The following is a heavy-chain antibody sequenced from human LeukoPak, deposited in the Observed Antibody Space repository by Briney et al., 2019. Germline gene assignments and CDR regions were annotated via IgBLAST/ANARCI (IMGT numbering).Heavy chain of an antibody. J-gene: IGHJ4*02. Sequence: SETLSLTCAVYGGSFSGYYWSWIRQPPGKGLEWIGEINHSGGTNYNPSLKSRVTISVDTSKNQFSLKLSSVTAADTAVYYCARGVASLGYCSGGSCPRQYYFDYWGQGTLVTVSS. CDR1: GGSFSGYY. CDR2: INHSGGT. V-gene: IGHV4-34*01. D-gene: IGHD2-15*01. CDR3: ARGVASLGYCSGGSCPRQYYFDY.